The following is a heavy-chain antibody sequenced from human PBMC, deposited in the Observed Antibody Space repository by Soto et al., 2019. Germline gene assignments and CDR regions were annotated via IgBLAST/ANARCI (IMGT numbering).Heavy chain of an antibody. CDR1: GFTFSSYA. CDR3: ARGPASGHVGYDYGSFDY. CDR2: ISYDGSNK. D-gene: IGHD5-12*01. J-gene: IGHJ4*02. Sequence: GGSLRLSCAASGFTFSSYAMHWVRQAPGKGLEWVAVISYDGSNKYYADSVKGRFTISRDNSKNTLYLQMNSLRAEDTAVYYCARGPASGHVGYDYGSFDYWGQGTLVTVSS. V-gene: IGHV3-30*04.